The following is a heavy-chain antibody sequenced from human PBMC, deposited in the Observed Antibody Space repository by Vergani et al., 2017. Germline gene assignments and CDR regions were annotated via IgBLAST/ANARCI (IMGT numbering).Heavy chain of an antibody. J-gene: IGHJ4*02. CDR2: IITIFGTA. V-gene: IGHV1-69*13. D-gene: IGHD3-22*01. CDR3: ASGTCQGTYYYDSSVYVY. Sequence: QVQLVQSGAEVKKPGSSVKVSCKASGGTFRSYAISWVRQAPGQGLEWMGRIITIFGTAKYAQKFQGRVTITADESTSTAYMELSSLRSEDTAVYYCASGTCQGTYYYDSSVYVYWGQGTLVTVSS. CDR1: GGTFRSYA.